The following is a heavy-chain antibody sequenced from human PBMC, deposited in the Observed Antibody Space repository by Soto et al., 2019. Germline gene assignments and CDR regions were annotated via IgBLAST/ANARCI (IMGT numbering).Heavy chain of an antibody. CDR2: IYHSGST. D-gene: IGHD3-10*01. CDR3: ARAVSFGESDS. V-gene: IGHV4-61*01. J-gene: IGHJ4*02. Sequence: QVQLQESGPGLVKTSETLSLTCSVSGDSIGGGSYYWSWIRRPPGKGLEWIGYIYHSGSTNYNPSLQSRVTKSLDTSKNQFSLNLRSVTAADTAVYYCARAVSFGESDSWGQGILVTVSS. CDR1: GDSIGGGSYY.